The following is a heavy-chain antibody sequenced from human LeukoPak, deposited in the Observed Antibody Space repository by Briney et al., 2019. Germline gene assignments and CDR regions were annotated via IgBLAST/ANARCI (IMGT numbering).Heavy chain of an antibody. CDR2: ISSYNGNT. CDR1: GYVFSGYG. CDR3: ARVQVATDYYHYGMDV. V-gene: IGHV1-18*01. J-gene: IGHJ6*02. D-gene: IGHD5-12*01. Sequence: ASVKVSCKTSGYVFSGYGITWVRQAPGQGLEWMGWISSYNGNTNYAQKLQGRVTMTTDTSTSTADMELRSLRSDDTAVYYCARVQVATDYYHYGMDVWGQGTTVTVSS.